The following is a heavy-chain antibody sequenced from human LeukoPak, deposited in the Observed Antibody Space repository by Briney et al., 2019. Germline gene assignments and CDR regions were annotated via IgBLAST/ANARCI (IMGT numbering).Heavy chain of an antibody. CDR2: IKQDGSQI. Sequence: PGGSLRLSCAASGFTFNHYWMSWVRQAPGKGLEWLANIKQDGSQIYYVDSVKGRFTTSRDNAKYSLYLQMNSLRAEDTAVYYCAKDVRSNDPWGQGTLVTVSS. J-gene: IGHJ5*02. CDR3: AKDVRSNDP. D-gene: IGHD1-26*01. CDR1: GFTFNHYW. V-gene: IGHV3-7*03.